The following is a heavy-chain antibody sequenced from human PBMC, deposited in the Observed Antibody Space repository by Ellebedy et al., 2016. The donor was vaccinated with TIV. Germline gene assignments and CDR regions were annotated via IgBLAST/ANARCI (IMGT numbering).Heavy chain of an antibody. V-gene: IGHV3-9*01. J-gene: IGHJ6*02. D-gene: IGHD1-26*01. CDR3: AKGSGARLPDAMDV. Sequence: GGSLRLSCAASGFRFDEYAMHWVRQAPGMGLEWVSGISWKSAILGYAHSVKGRFTISRDNAKNSLYLQLNRLRPEDTAFYYCAKGSGARLPDAMDVWGQGTTVTVSS. CDR1: GFRFDEYA. CDR2: ISWKSAIL.